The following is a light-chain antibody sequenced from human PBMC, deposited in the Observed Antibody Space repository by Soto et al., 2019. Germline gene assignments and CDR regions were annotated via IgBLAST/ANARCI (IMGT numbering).Light chain of an antibody. CDR3: RKYNSAPFT. Sequence: DIQMTQSPSSLSASVGDRVTITCRASQGISTYLAWYQQKPGKVPKLLIYAASTLQSGVPSRFSGSGSGTDLTLTICTLQPEDVATYYWRKYNSAPFTFGPGTKVDIK. CDR2: AAS. J-gene: IGKJ3*01. V-gene: IGKV1-27*01. CDR1: QGISTY.